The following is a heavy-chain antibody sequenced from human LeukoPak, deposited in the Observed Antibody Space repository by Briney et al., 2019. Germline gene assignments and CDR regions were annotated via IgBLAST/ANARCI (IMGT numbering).Heavy chain of an antibody. Sequence: SVKVSCKASGGTFSSYAISWVRQAPGQGLEWMGGIIPIFGTANYAQKFQGRVTMTRDTSTSTVYMELSSLRSEDTAVYYCARDQQQLVSYYYYMDVWGKGTTVTVSS. CDR3: ARDQQQLVSYYYYMDV. V-gene: IGHV1-69*05. J-gene: IGHJ6*03. CDR2: IIPIFGTA. CDR1: GGTFSSYA. D-gene: IGHD6-13*01.